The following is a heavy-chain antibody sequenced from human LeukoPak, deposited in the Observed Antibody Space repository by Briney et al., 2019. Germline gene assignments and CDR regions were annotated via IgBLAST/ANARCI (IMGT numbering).Heavy chain of an antibody. V-gene: IGHV4-61*03. D-gene: IGHD1-7*01. CDR1: GDSVSNGNYY. J-gene: IGHJ5*02. Sequence: SETLSLTCTVSGDSVSNGNYYWGWLRQPRGRAMEWIGYIYYTGKTYYNPSLEGGVTILVDTSRNHFSVKLSSVTAADTAVYYCARTENLNWFDPWGQGTLVTVSS. CDR2: IYYTGKT. CDR3: ARTENLNWFDP.